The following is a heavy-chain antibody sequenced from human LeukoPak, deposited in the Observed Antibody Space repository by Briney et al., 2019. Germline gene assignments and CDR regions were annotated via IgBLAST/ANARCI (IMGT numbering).Heavy chain of an antibody. CDR1: GYSISSGYY. CDR3: ARDPITIFGVATIDY. J-gene: IGHJ4*02. V-gene: IGHV4-38-2*02. CDR2: IYTSGST. D-gene: IGHD3-3*01. Sequence: PSETLSLTCAVSGYSISSGYYWGWIRQPPGKGLEWIGRIYTSGSTNYNPSLKSRVTMSVDTSKNQFSLKLSSVTAADTAVYYCARDPITIFGVATIDYWGQGTLVTVSS.